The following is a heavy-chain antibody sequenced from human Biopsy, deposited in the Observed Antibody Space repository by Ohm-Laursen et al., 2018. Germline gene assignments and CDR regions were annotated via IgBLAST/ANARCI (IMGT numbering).Heavy chain of an antibody. J-gene: IGHJ6*02. CDR3: VRGVDYYDPYHYYALDV. CDR2: INHSGRT. CDR1: GESFNGYY. Sequence: SDTLSLTCPVYGESFNGYYWSWIRQTPGKGLEWIGEINHSGRTNYNPSLKSRVTISVDTSKNQFSLKVRSVTAADTAVYYCVRGVDYYDPYHYYALDVWGQGTAVTVFS. V-gene: IGHV4-34*01. D-gene: IGHD3-22*01.